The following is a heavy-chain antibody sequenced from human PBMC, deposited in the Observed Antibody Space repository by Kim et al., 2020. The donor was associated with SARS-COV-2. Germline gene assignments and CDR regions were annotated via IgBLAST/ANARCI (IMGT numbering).Heavy chain of an antibody. CDR3: ARALLTGPEVFDI. D-gene: IGHD3-9*01. Sequence: KSNAPQKSRTTVSVDTSKNQFSVKLTSVTAADTAVYYCARALLTGPEVFDIWGQGTMVTVSS. V-gene: IGHV4-59*01. J-gene: IGHJ3*02.